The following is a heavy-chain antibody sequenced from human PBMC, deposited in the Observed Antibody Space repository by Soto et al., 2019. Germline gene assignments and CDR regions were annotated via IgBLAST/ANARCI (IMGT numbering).Heavy chain of an antibody. CDR1: GGSISSGDYY. CDR2: IYYSGST. Sequence: QVQLQESGPGRVKPSQTLSLTCTVSGGSISSGDYYWSWIRQPPGKGLEWIGYIYYSGSTYYNPSIKSRVTISVDTSKNQFSLKLSSVTAADTAVYYCARDGYCTNGVCYTVFDYWGQGTLVTVSS. CDR3: ARDGYCTNGVCYTVFDY. V-gene: IGHV4-30-4*01. D-gene: IGHD2-8*01. J-gene: IGHJ4*02.